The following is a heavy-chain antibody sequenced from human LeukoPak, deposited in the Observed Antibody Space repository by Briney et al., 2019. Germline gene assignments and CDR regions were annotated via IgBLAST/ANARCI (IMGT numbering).Heavy chain of an antibody. V-gene: IGHV3-64*01. J-gene: IGHJ4*02. D-gene: IGHD5-18*01. CDR3: AKDPTLEQLWFIQGAYYFDY. Sequence: GGSLRLSCAASGFTFSSYAMHWVRQAPGKGLEYVSAISSNGDSTYYANFVKGRFTISRDNSKNTLYLQMNSLRAEDTAVYYCAKDPTLEQLWFIQGAYYFDYWGQGTLVTVSS. CDR1: GFTFSSYA. CDR2: ISSNGDST.